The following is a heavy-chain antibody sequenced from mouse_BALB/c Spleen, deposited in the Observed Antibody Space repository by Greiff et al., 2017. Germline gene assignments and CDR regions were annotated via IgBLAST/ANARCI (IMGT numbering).Heavy chain of an antibody. CDR1: GFTFSSYA. V-gene: IGHV5-6-5*01. CDR3: ARGRGTTVVGYYAMDY. D-gene: IGHD1-1*01. Sequence: VQLKESGGGLVKPGGSLKLSCAASGFTFSSYAMSWVRQTPEKRLEWVASISSGGSTYYPDSVKGRFTISRDNARNILYLQMSSLRSEDTAMYYCARGRGTTVVGYYAMDYWGQGTSVTVSS. CDR2: ISSGGST. J-gene: IGHJ4*01.